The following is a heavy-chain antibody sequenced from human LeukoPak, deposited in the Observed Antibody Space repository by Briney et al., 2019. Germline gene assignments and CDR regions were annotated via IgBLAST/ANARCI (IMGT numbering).Heavy chain of an antibody. J-gene: IGHJ3*02. CDR3: AREIYCSASSCTGGVFDI. Sequence: GGSLRLSCAASGFTVSSYYMSWVRQAPGKGLEWVSVIYSGGSTYYADSVKGRFTISRDNSKNTLYLQMNSLRVEDTAVYYCAREIYCSASSCTGGVFDIWGQGTMVTVSS. CDR2: IYSGGST. D-gene: IGHD2-15*01. V-gene: IGHV3-53*01. CDR1: GFTVSSYY.